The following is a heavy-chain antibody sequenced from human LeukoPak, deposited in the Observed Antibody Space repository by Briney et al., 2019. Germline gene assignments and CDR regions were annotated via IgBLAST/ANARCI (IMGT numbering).Heavy chain of an antibody. CDR3: ARALEHDILTGYYLGY. V-gene: IGHV1-2*02. Sequence: ASVKVSCKASGYTFTGYYMHWVRQAPGQGLEWMGWINPNSGGTNYAQKFQGRVTMTRDTSISTAYMELSRLRSDDTAVYYCARALEHDILTGYYLGYWGQGTLVTVSS. CDR1: GYTFTGYY. CDR2: INPNSGGT. D-gene: IGHD3-9*01. J-gene: IGHJ4*02.